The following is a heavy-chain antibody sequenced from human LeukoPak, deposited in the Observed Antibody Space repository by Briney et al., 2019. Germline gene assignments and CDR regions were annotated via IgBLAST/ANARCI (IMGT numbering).Heavy chain of an antibody. Sequence: GGSLRLSCAASGFTFSTYSMNWVRQAPGKGLEWVSYITSSGRTIYYADSVKGRFTISRDNSKNTLYLQMNSLRAEDTAVYYCARGPKSLNWFDPWGQGTLVTVSS. V-gene: IGHV3-48*01. CDR2: ITSSGRTI. J-gene: IGHJ5*02. CDR3: ARGPKSLNWFDP. CDR1: GFTFSTYS.